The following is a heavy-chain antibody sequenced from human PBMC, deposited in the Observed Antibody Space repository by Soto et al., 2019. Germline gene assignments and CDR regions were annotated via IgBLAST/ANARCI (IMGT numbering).Heavy chain of an antibody. CDR1: GFTFSSYD. CDR3: AKDVERLTWYYFDY. Sequence: EVQLLESGGGLVQPGGSLRLSCAASGFTFSSYDMSWVRQAPGKGLECVSGISGSGGSTYYADSVKGRFTISRDNSKNTLYLQMNSLRAEDTAVYYCAKDVERLTWYYFDYWGQGTLVTVSS. J-gene: IGHJ4*02. D-gene: IGHD1-1*01. V-gene: IGHV3-23*01. CDR2: ISGSGGST.